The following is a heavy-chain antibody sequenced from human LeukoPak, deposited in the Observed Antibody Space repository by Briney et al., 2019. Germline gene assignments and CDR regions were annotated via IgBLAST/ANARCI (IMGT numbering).Heavy chain of an antibody. V-gene: IGHV4-34*01. CDR1: GGSLSRYY. CDR2: INHSGST. Sequence: SETLSLTCGVYGGSLSRYYWTWIRQPPGKGLEWIGEINHSGSTNYNPSLKSRVTSVVDTSKNQFSLKLSSVTAADTAVYYCARMVRYGSGSYPPAPFDYWGQGTLVTVSS. CDR3: ARMVRYGSGSYPPAPFDY. J-gene: IGHJ4*02. D-gene: IGHD3-10*01.